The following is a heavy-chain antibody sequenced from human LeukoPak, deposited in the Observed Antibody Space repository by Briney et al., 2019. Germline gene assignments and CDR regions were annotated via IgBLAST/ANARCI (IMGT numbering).Heavy chain of an antibody. J-gene: IGHJ4*02. Sequence: GGSLRLSCAASGFTFSDYYMSWIRQAPGKGLEWVSYISPTGGTKYYADPVKGRFTISRDNAKNSLFLQTNSLRVEDTAVYYCARVPTTVSYTDYWGQGTLVSVSS. CDR1: GFTFSDYY. D-gene: IGHD4-17*01. CDR3: ARVPTTVSYTDY. V-gene: IGHV3-11*01. CDR2: ISPTGGTK.